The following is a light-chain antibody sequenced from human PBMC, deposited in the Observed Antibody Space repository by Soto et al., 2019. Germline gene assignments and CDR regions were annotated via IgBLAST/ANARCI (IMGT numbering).Light chain of an antibody. Sequence: DIQMTQSPSSLSASVGDRVTITCQASQAINNYLNWYQHQPGKAPKLLIYGASNLETGVPSRFIGSGSGTDFTFTMSSLQAEDIATYYCQQYDNYPYTFGQGTKLEIK. J-gene: IGKJ2*01. V-gene: IGKV1-33*01. CDR2: GAS. CDR1: QAINNY. CDR3: QQYDNYPYT.